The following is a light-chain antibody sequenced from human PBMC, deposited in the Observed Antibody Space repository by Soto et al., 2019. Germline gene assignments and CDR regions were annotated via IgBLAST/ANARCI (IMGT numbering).Light chain of an antibody. J-gene: IGLJ3*02. CDR2: EVT. CDR1: SSDVGSYNL. Sequence: QSALTQPASVSGSPGQSITISCTGTSSDVGSYNLVSWYQQHPGKAPKFMISEVTKRPSGVSTRFSGSKSCNTPSMTISGLQAEDESDYDCCSYAGSGTWVFGGGTKQTVL. V-gene: IGLV2-23*02. CDR3: CSYAGSGTWV.